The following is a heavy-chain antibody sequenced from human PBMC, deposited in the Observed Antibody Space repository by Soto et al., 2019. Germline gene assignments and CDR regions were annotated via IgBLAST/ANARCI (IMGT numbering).Heavy chain of an antibody. D-gene: IGHD1-7*01. J-gene: IGHJ5*02. CDR2: IFASGRT. CDR1: GGSISGYY. Sequence: PSETLSLTCTVSGGSISGYYWSWIRQPAGKGLEWIGRIFASGRTDYNPSLKSRVTMSVDTSKNQFSLKLRSLIVADTAVYFCARDSAGTTSFDWFDPWGQGTLATVSS. V-gene: IGHV4-4*07. CDR3: ARDSAGTTSFDWFDP.